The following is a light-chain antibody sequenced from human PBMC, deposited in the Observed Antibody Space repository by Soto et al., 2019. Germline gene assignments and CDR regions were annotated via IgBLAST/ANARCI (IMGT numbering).Light chain of an antibody. CDR3: QQYGSSPRT. CDR1: QSVSSSY. CDR2: GAS. J-gene: IGKJ1*01. Sequence: EIVLTQSPGTLSLSPGERATLSCRASQSVSSSYLAWYQQKPGQAPRLLIYGASSRATGTPDRFSGSGSGPDFNLTISRLEPEEFAVYYCQQYGSSPRTFGQGTKVEIK. V-gene: IGKV3-20*01.